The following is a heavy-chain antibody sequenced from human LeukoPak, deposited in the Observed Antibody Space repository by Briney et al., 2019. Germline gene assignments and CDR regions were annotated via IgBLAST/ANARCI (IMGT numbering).Heavy chain of an antibody. CDR1: GFSITDHH. CDR2: IYSGGST. D-gene: IGHD3-22*01. J-gene: IGHJ3*02. V-gene: IGHV3-66*01. Sequence: GGSLRLSCAGAGFSITDHHMDWVRQAPGKGLEWVSVIYSGGSTYYADSVKGRFTVSRDNSKNTPYLQMNSLRAEDTAVYYCARAPFTYDSSGDSFDIWGQGTMVTVSS. CDR3: ARAPFTYDSSGDSFDI.